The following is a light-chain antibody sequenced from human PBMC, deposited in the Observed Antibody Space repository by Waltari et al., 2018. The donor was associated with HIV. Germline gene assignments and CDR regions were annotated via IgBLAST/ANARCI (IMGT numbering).Light chain of an antibody. CDR3: KVRDSETDHWV. V-gene: IGLV3-21*04. CDR1: EIGSKS. J-gene: IGLJ3*02. CDR2: YDN. Sequence: YVLTQPPSVSAAPGKTARITCGGNEIGSKSVHWYQQKPGQAPGQVNYYDNDRPTGLPERFSASNSVNTAILTSSRVEAGDEADYFCKVRDSETDHWVFGGGTRLTVL.